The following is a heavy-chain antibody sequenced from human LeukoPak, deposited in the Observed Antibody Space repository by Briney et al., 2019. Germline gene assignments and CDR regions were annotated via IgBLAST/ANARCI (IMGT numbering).Heavy chain of an antibody. Sequence: GGSLRLSCAASGFTFSSYGMHWVRQAPGKGLEWVAVIWYDGSNKYYADSVKGRFTISRDNSKNTLYLQMNSLRAEDTAVYYCAKDRGYSSSVDLGYWGQGTLVTVSS. V-gene: IGHV3-33*06. D-gene: IGHD6-13*01. CDR1: GFTFSSYG. J-gene: IGHJ4*02. CDR2: IWYDGSNK. CDR3: AKDRGYSSSVDLGY.